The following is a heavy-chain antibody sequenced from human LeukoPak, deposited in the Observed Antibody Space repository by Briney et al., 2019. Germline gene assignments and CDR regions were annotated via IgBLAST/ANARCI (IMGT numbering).Heavy chain of an antibody. CDR3: ARDRSGYMGDAFDI. J-gene: IGHJ3*02. CDR2: IYYSGST. V-gene: IGHV4-59*01. D-gene: IGHD5-12*01. CDR1: GGSISSYY. Sequence: SDTLSLTCTVSGGSISSYYCSSIRQPPGKGLEWIGYIYYSGSTNYNHSLKSRVNISVGTSKHQFSLKLSSVTAADRAVYYCARDRSGYMGDAFDIWGQGTTVTVSS.